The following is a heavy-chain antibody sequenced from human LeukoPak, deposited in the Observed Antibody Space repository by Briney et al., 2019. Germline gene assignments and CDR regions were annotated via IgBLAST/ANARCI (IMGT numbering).Heavy chain of an antibody. V-gene: IGHV3-49*03. CDR2: IRSKAYGGTA. CDR1: GFTFGDNA. D-gene: IGHD3-16*01. Sequence: GGSLRLSCTASGFTFGDNAMSWFRQAPGKGLEWVGFIRSKAYGGTADYAASVKGRFTISRNDSKSIAYLQMNSLKNEDTAVYYCTRSGFGYWGQGTLVTVSS. J-gene: IGHJ4*02. CDR3: TRSGFGY.